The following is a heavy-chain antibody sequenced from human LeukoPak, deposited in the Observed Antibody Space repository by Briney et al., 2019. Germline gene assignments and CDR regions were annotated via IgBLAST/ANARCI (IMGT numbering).Heavy chain of an antibody. J-gene: IGHJ4*02. Sequence: GGSLRLSCAASGFTFSSYGMHWVRQAPGEGLEWVAFIRYDGSNKYYADSVKGRFTISRDNSKNTLYLQMNSLRAEDTSVYYCAQGDCSGGSCPGPLNWGQGTLVTVSS. V-gene: IGHV3-30*02. CDR1: GFTFSSYG. CDR2: IRYDGSNK. D-gene: IGHD2-15*01. CDR3: AQGDCSGGSCPGPLN.